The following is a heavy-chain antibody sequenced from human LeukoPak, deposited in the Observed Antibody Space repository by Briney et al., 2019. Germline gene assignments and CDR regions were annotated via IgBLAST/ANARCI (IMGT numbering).Heavy chain of an antibody. V-gene: IGHV3-21*01. J-gene: IGHJ4*02. CDR2: ISSSSSYI. Sequence: GGSLRLSCAASGFTFSSYSMNWVRQAPGKGLEWVSSISSSSSYIYYADSVKGRFTISRDNSKNTLYLQMNSLRAEDTAVYYCAKDPGGGYWGQGTLVTVSS. CDR3: AKDPGGGY. CDR1: GFTFSSYS. D-gene: IGHD3-16*01.